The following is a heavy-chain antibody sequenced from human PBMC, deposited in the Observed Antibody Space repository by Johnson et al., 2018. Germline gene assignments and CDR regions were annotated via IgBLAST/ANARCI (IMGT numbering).Heavy chain of an antibody. D-gene: IGHD3-16*02. CDR3: ANQGRLRLGELSLSNRMDV. CDR2: ISWDGGST. J-gene: IGHJ6*03. V-gene: IGHV3-43*01. Sequence: VQLVESGGVVVQPGGSLRLSCAASGFTFDDYTMHWVRQAPGKGLEWVSLISWDGGSTYYADSVKGRFTISRDNSKNSLYLQMNSLRAGDTAVYYCANQGRLRLGELSLSNRMDVWGKGTTVTVSS. CDR1: GFTFDDYT.